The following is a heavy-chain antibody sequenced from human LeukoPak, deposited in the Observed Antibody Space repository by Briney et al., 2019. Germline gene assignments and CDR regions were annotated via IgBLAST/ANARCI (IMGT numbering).Heavy chain of an antibody. CDR2: IHQDGSDK. J-gene: IGHJ5*02. CDR3: AREPAAGQGDWFDP. CDR1: GFTFSSYW. V-gene: IGHV3-7*05. Sequence: PGGSLRLSCAGSGFTFSSYWMSWVRQAPGRGLEWVANIHQDGSDKYYVDSVKGRSTISRDNAKNSLYLQMNSLRAEDTAVYYCAREPAAGQGDWFDPWGQGTLVTVSS. D-gene: IGHD6-13*01.